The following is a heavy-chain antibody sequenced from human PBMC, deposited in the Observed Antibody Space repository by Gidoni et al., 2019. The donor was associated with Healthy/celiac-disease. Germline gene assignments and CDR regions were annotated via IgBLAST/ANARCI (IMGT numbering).Heavy chain of an antibody. CDR3: ARPYSSSEYDWFDP. V-gene: IGHV4-39*01. D-gene: IGHD6-13*01. CDR1: GGSISSSSYY. CDR2: IYYSGST. Sequence: QLQLQESGPGLVKPSETLSLTCTVSGGSISSSSYYWGWIRQPPGKGLEWIGSIYYSGSTYYNPSLKSRVTISVDTSKNQFSLKLSSVTAADTAVYYCARPYSSSEYDWFDPWGQGTLVTVSS. J-gene: IGHJ5*02.